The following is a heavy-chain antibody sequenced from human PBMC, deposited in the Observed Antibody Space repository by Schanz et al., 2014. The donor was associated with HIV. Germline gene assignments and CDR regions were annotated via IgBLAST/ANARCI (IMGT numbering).Heavy chain of an antibody. J-gene: IGHJ6*02. V-gene: IGHV3-23*01. CDR3: TKEVPPDV. CDR1: TFTFNNYD. Sequence: EVQLLESGGGLVQPGGSLRLSCAASTFTFNNYDMGWVRQAPGKGLEWVSGISGNGGSTYHADSVKGRFTISRDNSKNTLYLQMNSLRAEDTAVYYCTKEVPPDVGGQGTTVTVSS. CDR2: ISGNGGST. D-gene: IGHD1-1*01.